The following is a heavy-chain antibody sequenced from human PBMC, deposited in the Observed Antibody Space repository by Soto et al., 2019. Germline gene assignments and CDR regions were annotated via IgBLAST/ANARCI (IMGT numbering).Heavy chain of an antibody. V-gene: IGHV4-31*03. CDR1: GGSISSGGYY. Sequence: SETLSLTCTVSGGSISSGGYYWSWIRQHPGKGLEWIGYIYYSGSTYYNPSLKSRVTISVDTSKNQFSLKLSSVTAAAAAVYCCASGVQDDYVCGSYRYAFEIWGQGTMVTVSS. CDR2: IYYSGST. CDR3: ASGVQDDYVCGSYRYAFEI. D-gene: IGHD3-16*02. J-gene: IGHJ3*02.